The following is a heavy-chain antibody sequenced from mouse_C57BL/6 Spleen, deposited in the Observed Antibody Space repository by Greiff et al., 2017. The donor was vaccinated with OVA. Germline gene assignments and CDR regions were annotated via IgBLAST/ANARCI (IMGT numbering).Heavy chain of an antibody. D-gene: IGHD2-5*01. CDR1: GYTFTSYW. CDR3: ARRGKKSNYGGAMDY. CDR2: IYPGSGST. Sequence: VQLQQPGAELVKPGASVKMSCKASGYTFTSYWITWVKQRPGQGLEWIGDIYPGSGSTNYNEKFKSKATLTVDTSSSTAYMQLSSLTSEDSAVYYGARRGKKSNYGGAMDYWGQGTSVTVSS. J-gene: IGHJ4*01. V-gene: IGHV1-55*01.